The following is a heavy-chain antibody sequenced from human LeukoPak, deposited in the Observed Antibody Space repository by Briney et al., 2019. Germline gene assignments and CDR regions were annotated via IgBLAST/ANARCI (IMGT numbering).Heavy chain of an antibody. J-gene: IGHJ5*02. CDR2: ISTYNGDT. CDR3: ARVALSGVTDSAVANGNSFDP. D-gene: IGHD6-19*01. Sequence: ASVKVSCKASGGTFSSYAISWVRQAPGQGLEWMRWISTYNGDTNIAEKFQGRVTMTTDTATSTAYVDLRSLRSDDTAVYYCARVALSGVTDSAVANGNSFDPWGQGTLVTVSS. V-gene: IGHV1-18*01. CDR1: GGTFSSYA.